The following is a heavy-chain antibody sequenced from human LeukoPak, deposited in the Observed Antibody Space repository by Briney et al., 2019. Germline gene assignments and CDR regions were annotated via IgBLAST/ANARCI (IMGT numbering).Heavy chain of an antibody. D-gene: IGHD2-15*01. Sequence: GGSLRLSCAASGFTFSGSGMSWVRQAPGKGLEWISSSGDSDGSTYYADSLKGRFTISRDNSKSTLYLQMNNLRAEDAAVYYCAKGGCRGTCNPLAYWGQGALVTVSP. CDR3: AKGGCRGTCNPLAY. V-gene: IGHV3-23*01. CDR1: GFTFSGSG. J-gene: IGHJ4*02. CDR2: SGDSDGST.